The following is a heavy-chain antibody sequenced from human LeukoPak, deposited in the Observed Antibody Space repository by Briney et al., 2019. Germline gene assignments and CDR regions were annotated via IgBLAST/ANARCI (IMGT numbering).Heavy chain of an antibody. Sequence: GESLKISCKASGYTFTDHWIGWVRQMPGKGLEWMGIIYPGDSDSRYSPSFQGQVTISADKSISTAYLQWRNLQAPDTAMYYCARGDNSGWYFFHYWGQGTLVTVSS. J-gene: IGHJ4*02. CDR3: ARGDNSGWYFFHY. CDR1: GYTFTDHW. D-gene: IGHD6-19*01. CDR2: IYPGDSDS. V-gene: IGHV5-51*01.